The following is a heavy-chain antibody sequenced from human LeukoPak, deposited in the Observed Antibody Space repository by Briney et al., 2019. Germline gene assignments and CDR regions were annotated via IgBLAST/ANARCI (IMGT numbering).Heavy chain of an antibody. J-gene: IGHJ6*03. CDR2: VYTGGST. V-gene: IGHV4-61*02. CDR1: GASVSTGNYF. D-gene: IGHD3-3*01. CDR3: AREPQAITIFGVSPIGRHSMDV. Sequence: SETLSLTCTVSGASVSTGNYFWNWIRQPAGRGLEWIGRVYTGGSTNYNLSLKSRVTISLDTSKNQFSLKLSSVTAADTAVYYCAREPQAITIFGVSPIGRHSMDVWDKGTTVTVSS.